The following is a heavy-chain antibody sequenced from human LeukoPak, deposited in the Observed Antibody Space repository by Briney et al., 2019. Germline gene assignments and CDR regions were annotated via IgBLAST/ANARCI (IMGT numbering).Heavy chain of an antibody. CDR3: AREVAYCGSSCSTTAFDI. D-gene: IGHD2-2*01. CDR1: GLSIGDYT. J-gene: IGHJ3*02. Sequence: GGSLRLSCEASGLSIGDYTMHWVRQAPGKGLEWVANIKKDGSDKYYVDSVKGRFTISRDNAKTSLYLQMNSLRAEDTAVYFCAREVAYCGSSCSTTAFDIWGQGTMVTVSS. V-gene: IGHV3-7*01. CDR2: IKKDGSDK.